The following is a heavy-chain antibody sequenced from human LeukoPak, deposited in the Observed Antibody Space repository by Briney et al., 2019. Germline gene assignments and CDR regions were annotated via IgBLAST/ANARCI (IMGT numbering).Heavy chain of an antibody. CDR2: INHSGST. CDR3: ARSKAPAAPGYYYYYMDV. D-gene: IGHD2-15*01. Sequence: SETLSLTXAVYGGSFSGYYWSWIRQPPGKGLEWIGEINHSGSTNYNPSLKSRVTISVDTSKNQFSLKLSSVTAADTAVYYCARSKAPAAPGYYYYYMDVWGKGTTVTVSS. V-gene: IGHV4-34*01. J-gene: IGHJ6*03. CDR1: GGSFSGYY.